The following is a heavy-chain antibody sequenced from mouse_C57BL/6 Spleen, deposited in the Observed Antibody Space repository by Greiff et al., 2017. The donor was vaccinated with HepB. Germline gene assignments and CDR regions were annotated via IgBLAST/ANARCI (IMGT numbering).Heavy chain of an antibody. CDR3: ARGQLAYWYFDV. V-gene: IGHV5-16*01. J-gene: IGHJ1*03. Sequence: DVKLVESEGGLVQPGSSMKLSCTASGFTFSDYYMAWVRQVPEKGLEWVANINYDGSSTYYLDSLKSRFIISRDNAKNILYLQMSSLKSEDTATYYCARGQLAYWYFDVWGTGTTVTVSS. CDR1: GFTFSDYY. CDR2: INYDGSST. D-gene: IGHD4-1*02.